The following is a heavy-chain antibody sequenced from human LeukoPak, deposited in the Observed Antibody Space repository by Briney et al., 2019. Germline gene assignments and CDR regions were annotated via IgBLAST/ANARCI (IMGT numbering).Heavy chain of an antibody. CDR2: MNPNSGNT. CDR3: ARVNTIFGVVTAYYFDY. D-gene: IGHD3-3*01. J-gene: IGHJ4*02. V-gene: IGHV1-8*03. CDR1: GYTFTGYY. Sequence: EASVKVSCKASGYTFTGYYMHWVRQAPGQGLEWMGWMNPNSGNTGYAQKFQGRVTITRNTSISTAYMELSSLRSEDTAVYYCARVNTIFGVVTAYYFDYWGQGTLVTVSS.